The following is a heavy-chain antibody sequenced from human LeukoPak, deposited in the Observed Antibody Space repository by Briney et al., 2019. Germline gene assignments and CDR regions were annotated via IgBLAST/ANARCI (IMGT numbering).Heavy chain of an antibody. J-gene: IGHJ5*02. Sequence: PSQTLSLTCTVSGGSISSGSYYWSWIRQPAGKGLEWIGRIYTSGSTNYNPSLKSRVTISVDTSKNQFSLKLSSVTAADTAVYYCASHIGPDWFDPWGQGTLVTVSS. CDR3: ASHIGPDWFDP. D-gene: IGHD5-12*01. CDR2: IYTSGST. V-gene: IGHV4-61*02. CDR1: GGSISSGSYY.